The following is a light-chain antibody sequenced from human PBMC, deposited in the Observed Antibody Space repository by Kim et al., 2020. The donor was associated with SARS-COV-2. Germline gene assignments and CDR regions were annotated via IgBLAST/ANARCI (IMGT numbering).Light chain of an antibody. J-gene: IGLJ1*01. V-gene: IGLV3-1*01. Sequence: SPVQPAAITCSRDKFGVKYACWYQQKPGQSPVLVIYQDTRRPSGIPERFSGCNSGNTATLTISGTQAMDEADYYCQTWDSSLNYVFGTGTKVTVL. CDR1: KFGVKY. CDR3: QTWDSSLNYV. CDR2: QDT.